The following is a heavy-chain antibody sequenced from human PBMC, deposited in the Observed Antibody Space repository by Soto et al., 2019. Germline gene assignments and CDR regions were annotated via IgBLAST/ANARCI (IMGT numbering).Heavy chain of an antibody. J-gene: IGHJ4*02. CDR1: GFTFSSYN. CDR2: ISSSSSYI. Sequence: EVQLVESGGGLVKPGGSLRLSCAASGFTFSSYNMNWFRQAPGKGLEWVSSISSSSSYIYYADSVKGRFTISRDNAKNSLYLQMNSLRAEDTAVYYCARDRSTTTVTPYYFDYWGQGTLVTVSS. V-gene: IGHV3-21*01. CDR3: ARDRSTTTVTPYYFDY. D-gene: IGHD4-17*01.